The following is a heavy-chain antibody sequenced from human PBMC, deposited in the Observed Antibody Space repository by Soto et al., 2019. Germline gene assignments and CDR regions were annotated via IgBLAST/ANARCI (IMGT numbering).Heavy chain of an antibody. CDR2: ISSSSSYI. Sequence: EVQLVESGGGLVKPGGSLRLSCAASGFTFSSYSMNWVRQAPGKGLEWVSSISSSSSYIYYADSVKGRFTISRDNAKNSLYLQMNSLRAEDTAVYYCARDRSGTAMVNYYWGQGTLVTVSS. V-gene: IGHV3-21*01. CDR1: GFTFSSYS. CDR3: ARDRSGTAMVNYY. J-gene: IGHJ4*02. D-gene: IGHD5-18*01.